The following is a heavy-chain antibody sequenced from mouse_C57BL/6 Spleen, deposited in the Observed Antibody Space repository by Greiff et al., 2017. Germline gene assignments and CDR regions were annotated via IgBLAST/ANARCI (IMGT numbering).Heavy chain of an antibody. Sequence: QVQLQQPGAELVMPGASVKLSCKASGYTFTSYWMHWVKQRPGQGLEWIGEIDPSDSYTNYNQKFKGKATLTVDKSSSTAYMQLGSLTSEGSAVYNCARGGGPAVYWGQGTTLTVSS. J-gene: IGHJ2*01. CDR3: ARGGGPAVY. V-gene: IGHV1-69*01. D-gene: IGHD3-3*01. CDR2: IDPSDSYT. CDR1: GYTFTSYW.